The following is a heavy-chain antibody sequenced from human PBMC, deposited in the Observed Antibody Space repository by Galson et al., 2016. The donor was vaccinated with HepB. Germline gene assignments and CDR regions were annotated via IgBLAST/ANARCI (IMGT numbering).Heavy chain of an antibody. CDR1: GFTFRSYG. Sequence: SLRLSCAASGFTFRSYGMHWVRQAPGKGLEWVAVIWYDGSDKYYGDSVKGRFTIPRDNSKNTLYLQMNSLRAEDTAVYYCAKRPPYNNNWFVGFDPWGQGTRVTVSS. D-gene: IGHD6-13*01. J-gene: IGHJ5*02. CDR3: AKRPPYNNNWFVGFDP. V-gene: IGHV3-33*06. CDR2: IWYDGSDK.